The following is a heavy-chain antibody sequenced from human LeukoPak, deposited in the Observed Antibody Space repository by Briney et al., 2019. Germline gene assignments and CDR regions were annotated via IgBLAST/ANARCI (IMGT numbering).Heavy chain of an antibody. CDR1: GYTFTGYY. CDR3: ARDLGYCSSTSCSRGDAFDI. J-gene: IGHJ3*02. Sequence: ASVKVSCKASGYTFTGYYMHWVRQAPGQGLEWMGWINPNSGGTNYAQKFQGWVTMTRDTSISTAYMELSRLRSDDTAVHYCARDLGYCSSTSCSRGDAFDIWGQGTMVTVSS. D-gene: IGHD2-2*01. V-gene: IGHV1-2*04. CDR2: INPNSGGT.